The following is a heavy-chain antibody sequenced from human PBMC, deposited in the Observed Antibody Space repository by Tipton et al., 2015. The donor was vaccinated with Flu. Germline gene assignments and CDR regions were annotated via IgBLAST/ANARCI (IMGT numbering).Heavy chain of an antibody. J-gene: IGHJ3*02. D-gene: IGHD3-22*01. V-gene: IGHV4-59*01. CDR2: IYYSGST. CDR1: GGSISSYY. Sequence: LRLSCTVSGGSISSYYWSWIRQPPGKGLEWIGYIYYSGSTNYNPSLKSRVTISVDTSKNQFSLKLSSVTAADTAVYYCARVAPITMIVRGIVGAFDIRGQGTMVTVPS. CDR3: ARVAPITMIVRGIVGAFDI.